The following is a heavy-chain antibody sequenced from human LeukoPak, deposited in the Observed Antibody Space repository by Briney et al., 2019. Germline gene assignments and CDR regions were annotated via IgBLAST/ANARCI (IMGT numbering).Heavy chain of an antibody. D-gene: IGHD3-10*01. CDR1: GYTFTGYY. Sequence: SVKVSCKASGYTFTGYYMHWVRQAPGQGLEWMGWINPNSGGTNYAQKFQGRVTMTRDTSISTAYMELSRLRSDDTAVYYCAREFDYYGSGSYFYWGQGTLVTVSS. CDR2: INPNSGGT. CDR3: AREFDYYGSGSYFY. J-gene: IGHJ4*02. V-gene: IGHV1-2*02.